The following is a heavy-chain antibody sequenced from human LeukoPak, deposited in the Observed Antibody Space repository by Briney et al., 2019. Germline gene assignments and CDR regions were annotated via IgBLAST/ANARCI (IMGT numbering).Heavy chain of an antibody. D-gene: IGHD3-10*01. CDR3: ARDNGYGLDY. CDR1: GGSISSGGYS. V-gene: IGHV4-30-2*01. CDR2: IYHSGST. Sequence: SQTLSLTCAVSGGSISSGGYSWSWIRQPPGKGLEWIGYIYHSGSTYHNPSLKSRVTISVDGSKNQFSLKLSSVTAADTAVYYCARDNGYGLDYWGQGTLVTVSS. J-gene: IGHJ4*02.